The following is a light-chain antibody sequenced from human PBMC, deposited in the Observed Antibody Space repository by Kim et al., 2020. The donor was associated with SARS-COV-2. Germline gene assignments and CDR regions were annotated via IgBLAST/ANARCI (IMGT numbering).Light chain of an antibody. CDR2: DAS. CDR3: QHRSDWPT. V-gene: IGKV3-11*01. CDR1: QSVSTY. Sequence: SLSPGERATLSCRASQSVSTYLAWYQHKPGQAPRLLIYDASSRATGIPARFSGSGSGTDFTLTISSLEPEDFAVYYCQHRSDWPTFGPGTRLEIK. J-gene: IGKJ5*01.